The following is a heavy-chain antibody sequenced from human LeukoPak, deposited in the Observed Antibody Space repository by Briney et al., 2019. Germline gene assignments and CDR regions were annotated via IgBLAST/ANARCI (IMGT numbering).Heavy chain of an antibody. J-gene: IGHJ3*01. CDR2: IDSYGSTT. V-gene: IGHV3-74*01. CDR1: GFTFSGYW. Sequence: LGGSLRLSCAASGFTFSGYWMHWVRQAPGKGLVWVSRIDSYGSTTRYADSVKGRFTVSRDNSKNTLYLQMNSLRAEDTAVYYCTKDPNGDYVGAFDFWDQGTLVIVSS. D-gene: IGHD4-17*01. CDR3: TKDPNGDYVGAFDF.